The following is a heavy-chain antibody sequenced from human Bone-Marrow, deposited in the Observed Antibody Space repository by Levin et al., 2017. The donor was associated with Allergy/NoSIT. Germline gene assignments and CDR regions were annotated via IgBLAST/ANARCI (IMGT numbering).Heavy chain of an antibody. D-gene: IGHD1-20*01. CDR1: GFTFSNYW. Sequence: PGGSLRLSCAASGFTFSNYWMHWIRQTPGTGLVWVSRIRPDGSTTAYADSVRGRFTISRDNTKNTLYLQMNSLSAEDTALYYCARDLNWILFDSWGQGVLVTVSS. V-gene: IGHV3-74*01. J-gene: IGHJ4*02. CDR3: ARDLNWILFDS. CDR2: IRPDGSTT.